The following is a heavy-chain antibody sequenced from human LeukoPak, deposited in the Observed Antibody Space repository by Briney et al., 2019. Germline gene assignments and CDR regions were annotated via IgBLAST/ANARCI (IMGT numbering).Heavy chain of an antibody. D-gene: IGHD3-22*01. J-gene: IGHJ4*02. CDR2: ISYDGSNK. Sequence: PGGSLRLSCAASGFTFSSYGMHWVRQAPGEGLEWVAVISYDGSNKYYADSVKGRFTISRDNSKNTLYLQMNSLRAEDTAVYYCAKEDDSSGYYNSLFDYWGQGTLVTVSS. CDR1: GFTFSSYG. V-gene: IGHV3-30*18. CDR3: AKEDDSSGYYNSLFDY.